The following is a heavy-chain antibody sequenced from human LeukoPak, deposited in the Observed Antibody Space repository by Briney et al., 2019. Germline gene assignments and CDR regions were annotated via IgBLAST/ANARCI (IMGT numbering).Heavy chain of an antibody. CDR3: ARTYSSSWRGWFDP. J-gene: IGHJ5*02. D-gene: IGHD6-13*01. Sequence: PSETLSLTCTVSGYSISSGYYWGWIRQPPGKGLEWIGSIYHSGSTYYNPSLKSRVTISVDTSKNQFSLKLSSVTAADTAVYYCARTYSSSWRGWFDPWGQGTLVTVSS. CDR1: GYSISSGYY. CDR2: IYHSGST. V-gene: IGHV4-38-2*02.